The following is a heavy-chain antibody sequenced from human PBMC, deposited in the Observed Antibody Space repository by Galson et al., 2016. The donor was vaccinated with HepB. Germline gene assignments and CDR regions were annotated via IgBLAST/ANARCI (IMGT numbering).Heavy chain of an antibody. D-gene: IGHD6-19*01. CDR1: GFTFSSHW. V-gene: IGHV3-74*01. CDR3: AKDHGNRWLNNWFDP. J-gene: IGHJ5*02. Sequence: SLRLSCAASGFTFSSHWMHWVRQAPGKGLVWVSRINTDGSSTSYADSVKGRFTISRDNAENTLYLQMNSLRAEDTAVYYCAKDHGNRWLNNWFDPWGQGTLVTVSS. CDR2: INTDGSST.